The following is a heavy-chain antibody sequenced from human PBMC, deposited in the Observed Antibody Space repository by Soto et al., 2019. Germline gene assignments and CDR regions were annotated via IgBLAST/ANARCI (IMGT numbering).Heavy chain of an antibody. CDR1: GFTFSTYW. CDR2: INTDGSST. J-gene: IGHJ6*02. CDR3: ARRVGYSYGIMDV. D-gene: IGHD5-18*01. V-gene: IGHV3-74*01. Sequence: EVQLVESGGGLVQPAGSLRLSCAASGFTFSTYWMHWVRQVPGKGLVWVSRINTDGSSTSYADSVKGRFTISRDNAKNTLSLQMNSLRAEDTAVYFCARRVGYSYGIMDVWGQGTTVTVSS.